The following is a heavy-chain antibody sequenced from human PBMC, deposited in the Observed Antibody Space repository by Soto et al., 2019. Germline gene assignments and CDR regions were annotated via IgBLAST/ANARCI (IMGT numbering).Heavy chain of an antibody. V-gene: IGHV1-2*02. CDR1: GYLFTGYY. CDR2: INCRSGGT. CDR3: MRGASARDSSGYPYYFDP. J-gene: IGHJ4*02. D-gene: IGHD3-22*01. Sequence: ASVKVSCKTSGYLFTGYYLHWVRQAPGQGLEWMGWINCRSGGTTYTQKFQGRVTLTMDTSTSTAYMELSSLISDDTALYYCMRGASARDSSGYPYYFDPWGQGTLVTVSS.